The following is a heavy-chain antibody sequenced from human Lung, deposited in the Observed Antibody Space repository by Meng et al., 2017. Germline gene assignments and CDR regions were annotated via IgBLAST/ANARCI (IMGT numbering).Heavy chain of an antibody. CDR2: INHSGST. V-gene: IGHV4-34*01. J-gene: IGHJ4*02. Sequence: VTVTPWGAVLFQPSETPSRTCVASVGSCSDYYWSWIRHPPGKGLEWIGEINHSGSTNYNPSLESRATISVDTSQNNLSLKLSSVTAADSAVYYCARGPTTMAHDFDYWGQGTLVTVSS. D-gene: IGHD4-11*01. CDR1: VGSCSDYY. CDR3: ARGPTTMAHDFDY.